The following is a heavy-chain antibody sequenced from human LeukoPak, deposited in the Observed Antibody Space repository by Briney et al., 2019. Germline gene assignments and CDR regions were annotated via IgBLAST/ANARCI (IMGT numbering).Heavy chain of an antibody. CDR1: GFTVSSIY. D-gene: IGHD6-19*01. V-gene: IGHV3-53*01. CDR3: AGDTHSSSWYDH. Sequence: GSLRLSCAVSGFTVSSIYMSWVRQAPGKGLEWVSFIYSDGNTYYGDSVKGRFTLSRDGSRNTLYLQMNSLTVDDTAVYYCAGDTHSSSWYDHWGQGTLVTVSS. CDR2: IYSDGNT. J-gene: IGHJ5*02.